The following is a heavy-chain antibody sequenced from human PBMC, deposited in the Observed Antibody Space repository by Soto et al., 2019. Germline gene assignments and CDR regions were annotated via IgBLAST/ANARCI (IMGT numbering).Heavy chain of an antibody. J-gene: IGHJ4*02. CDR2: VDYSGSYT. V-gene: IGHV3-23*01. D-gene: IGHD5-12*01. Sequence: PGGSLRVSCAASGFSFSNVAMNRARQPQGKGLEWVSSVDYSGSYTFYAAPVKGRFTISRDNSKNMVHLELNSLRAEDTAVYYCAKRSGGYSEFDYWGQGILVTVT. CDR1: GFSFSNVA. CDR3: AKRSGGYSEFDY.